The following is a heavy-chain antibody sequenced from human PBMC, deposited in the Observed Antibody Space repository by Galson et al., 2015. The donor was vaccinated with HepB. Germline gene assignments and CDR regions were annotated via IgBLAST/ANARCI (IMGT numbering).Heavy chain of an antibody. Sequence: SLRLSCAASGFTFSSYGMHWVRQAPGKGLEWVAVIWYDGSNKYYADSVKGRFTISRDNSKNTLYQQMNSLRAEDTAVYYCARAVGATPVNPGGGVFDYWGQGTLVTVSS. CDR3: ARAVGATPVNPGGGVFDY. CDR2: IWYDGSNK. J-gene: IGHJ4*02. D-gene: IGHD1-26*01. CDR1: GFTFSSYG. V-gene: IGHV3-33*01.